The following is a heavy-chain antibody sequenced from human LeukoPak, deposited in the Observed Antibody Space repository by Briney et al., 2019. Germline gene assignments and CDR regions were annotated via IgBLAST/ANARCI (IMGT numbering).Heavy chain of an antibody. CDR1: GGSTSSYY. Sequence: SETLSLTCTVSGGSTSSYYWSWIRQPPGKGLEWIGYVYYTGSTNYNPSLKSRVTISVDTSKIQFSLKLSSVTAADTAVYYCAAVEEQLVGGDWGQGTLVTVSS. J-gene: IGHJ4*02. V-gene: IGHV4-59*01. D-gene: IGHD6-6*01. CDR2: VYYTGST. CDR3: AAVEEQLVGGD.